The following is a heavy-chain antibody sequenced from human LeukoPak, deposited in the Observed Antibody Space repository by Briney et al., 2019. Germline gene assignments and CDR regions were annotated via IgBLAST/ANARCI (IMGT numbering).Heavy chain of an antibody. J-gene: IGHJ3*02. V-gene: IGHV1-46*01. CDR3: ARAGGRIAAAGIGGGRAFDI. Sequence: GASVKVSCKASGYTFTSYYMHWVRQAPGQGLEWMGIINPSGGSTSYAQKFQGRVTMTRDMSTSTVYMELSSLRSEDTAVYYCARAGGRIAAAGIGGGRAFDIWGQGTMVTVSS. CDR2: INPSGGST. D-gene: IGHD6-13*01. CDR1: GYTFTSYY.